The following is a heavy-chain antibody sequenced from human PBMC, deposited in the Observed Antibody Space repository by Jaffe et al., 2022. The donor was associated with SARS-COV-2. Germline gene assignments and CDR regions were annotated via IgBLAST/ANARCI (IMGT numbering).Heavy chain of an antibody. D-gene: IGHD2-2*01. Sequence: EVQLVESGGGLVQPGGSLRLCCTASEFTFSTYWMTWVRQAPGKGLEWVANIKQDGSEKYYVDSVKGRFTISRDNPKNSLYLQMNGLRAEDTAIYYCARERYQLRSYYYGMDVWGQGTTVTVSS. J-gene: IGHJ6*02. CDR3: ARERYQLRSYYYGMDV. CDR2: IKQDGSEK. CDR1: EFTFSTYW. V-gene: IGHV3-7*03.